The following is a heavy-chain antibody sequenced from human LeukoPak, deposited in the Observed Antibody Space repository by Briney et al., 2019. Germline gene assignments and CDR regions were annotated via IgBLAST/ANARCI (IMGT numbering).Heavy chain of an antibody. V-gene: IGHV1-69*04. D-gene: IGHD3-10*01. CDR3: ARDMVRDDYYYYGMDV. CDR1: GGTFSSYA. J-gene: IGHJ6*02. CDR2: IIPILGIA. Sequence: SVKVSCKASGGTFSSYAISWVRQAPGQGLEWMGRIIPILGIANYAQKFQGRVTITADKSTSTAYMELSSLRSEDTAVYYCARDMVRDDYYYYGMDVWGQGTTVTVSS.